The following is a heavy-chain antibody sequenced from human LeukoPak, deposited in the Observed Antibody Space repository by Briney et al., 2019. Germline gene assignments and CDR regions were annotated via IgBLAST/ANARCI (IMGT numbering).Heavy chain of an antibody. D-gene: IGHD3-10*01. CDR2: IYYSGST. CDR3: AREYGGHYYYGMDV. CDR1: GGSISSYY. Sequence: NPSETLSLTCTVSGGSISSYYWSWIRQPPGKGLEWIGYIYYSGSTNYNPSLKSRVTISVDTSKNQFSLKLSSVTAADTAVYYCAREYGGHYYYGMDVWGQGTTVTVSS. V-gene: IGHV4-59*01. J-gene: IGHJ6*02.